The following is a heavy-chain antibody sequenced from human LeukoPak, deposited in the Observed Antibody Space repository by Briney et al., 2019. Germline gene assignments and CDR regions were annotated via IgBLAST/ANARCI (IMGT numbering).Heavy chain of an antibody. CDR3: ARDRRTGVDY. Sequence: GGSLRLSCAASGFTFSSYAMHWVRQAPGQGLEWMGIINPSGGSTSYAQKFQGRVTMTRDTSTSTVYMELSSLRSEDTAVYYCARDRRTGVDYWGQGTLVTVSS. V-gene: IGHV1-46*01. J-gene: IGHJ4*02. CDR1: GFTFSSYA. CDR2: INPSGGST. D-gene: IGHD3-3*01.